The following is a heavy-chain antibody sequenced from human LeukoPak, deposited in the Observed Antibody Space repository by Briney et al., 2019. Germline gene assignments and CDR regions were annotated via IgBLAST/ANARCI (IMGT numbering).Heavy chain of an antibody. V-gene: IGHV1-2*02. CDR3: ARDLGWNSVVGSFDY. CDR2: INPNSGDT. CDR1: GYTFTGYH. Sequence: ASVKVSCKASGYTFTGYHIHWVRQAPGRGLEWMGWINPNSGDTSYAQKFQGRVTMTRDTSTSTAYMELSRLRFDDTAVYYCARDLGWNSVVGSFDYWGQGSMITVSS. D-gene: IGHD1-7*01. J-gene: IGHJ4*02.